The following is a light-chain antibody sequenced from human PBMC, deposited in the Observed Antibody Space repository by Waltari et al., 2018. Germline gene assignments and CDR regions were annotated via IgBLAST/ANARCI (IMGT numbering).Light chain of an antibody. V-gene: IGKV2-28*01. CDR3: MQALIAPYT. J-gene: IGKJ2*01. CDR1: HSLLHSNGYNY. Sequence: DIVMTQSPLSVPVTPGESASIPCRSSHSLLHSNGYNYFDWYLQKPGQSPQLLIYLGSHRASGVPDRFSGSGSGTDFTLKISSVEAEDVGVYYCMQALIAPYTFGQGTKLEIK. CDR2: LGS.